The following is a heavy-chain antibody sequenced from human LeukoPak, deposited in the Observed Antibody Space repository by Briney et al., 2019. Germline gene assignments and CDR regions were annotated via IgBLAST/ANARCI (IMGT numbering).Heavy chain of an antibody. J-gene: IGHJ4*02. D-gene: IGHD3-22*01. Sequence: GGSLRLSCAASGFTFSSYWMSWVRQAPGKGLEWVANIKQDGSEKYYVDSVKGRFTISRDNAKNSLYLQMNSLRAEDTAVYYCARDYYDSSGYYNYWGQGTLVTVSS. CDR2: IKQDGSEK. CDR3: ARDYYDSSGYYNY. CDR1: GFTFSSYW. V-gene: IGHV3-7*01.